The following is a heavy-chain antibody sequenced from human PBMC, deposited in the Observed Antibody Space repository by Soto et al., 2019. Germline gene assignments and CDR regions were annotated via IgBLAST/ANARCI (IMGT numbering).Heavy chain of an antibody. J-gene: IGHJ6*02. CDR2: IYYSGST. CDR3: ARDSSTYYYDSSGYSDYYYYGMDV. Sequence: QVQLQESGPGLVKLSQTLSLTCTVSGGSISSDDYYWSWIRQPPGKGLEWIGYIYYSGSTYYNPSLAGRVTIAVDTSKNQFSLRLSSVTAADTAVYYCARDSSTYYYDSSGYSDYYYYGMDVWGQGTTVTVSS. D-gene: IGHD3-22*01. CDR1: GGSISSDDYY. V-gene: IGHV4-30-4*01.